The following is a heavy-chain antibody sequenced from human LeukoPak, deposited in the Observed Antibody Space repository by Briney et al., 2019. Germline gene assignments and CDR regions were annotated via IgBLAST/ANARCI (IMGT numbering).Heavy chain of an antibody. CDR1: GFTFSNAW. J-gene: IGHJ6*02. D-gene: IGHD2-2*01. CDR2: IYRNADGGAT. CDR3: TTDSYCSTTTCYASSNYYYGLDA. V-gene: IGHV3-15*05. Sequence: GGSLRLSCAASGFTFSNAWMTWVRQAPGKGLEWVGRIYRNADGGATDYAAPVKGRFTISRDDSKNTLYLQMNSLKTEDTAVYYCTTDSYCSTTTCYASSNYYYGLDAWGQGTSVTVSS.